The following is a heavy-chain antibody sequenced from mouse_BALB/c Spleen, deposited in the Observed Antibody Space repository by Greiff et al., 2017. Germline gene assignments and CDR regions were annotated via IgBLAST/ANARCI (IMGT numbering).Heavy chain of an antibody. V-gene: IGHV5-17*02. CDR3: ARSRGLTYYFDY. D-gene: IGHD2-4*01. CDR2: ISSGSSTI. Sequence: EVQGVESGGGLVQPGGSRKLSCAASGFTFSSFGMHWVRQAPEKGLEWVAYISSGSSTIYYADTVKGRFTISRDNPKNTLFLQMTSLRSEDTAMYYCARSRGLTYYFDYWGQGTTLTVSS. CDR1: GFTFSSFG. J-gene: IGHJ2*01.